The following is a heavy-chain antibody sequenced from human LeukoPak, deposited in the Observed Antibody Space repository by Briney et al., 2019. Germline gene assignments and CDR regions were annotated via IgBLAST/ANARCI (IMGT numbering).Heavy chain of an antibody. CDR3: AKLQYSSSHY. J-gene: IGHJ4*02. CDR2: IYSGGST. CDR1: GFTVSSNY. Sequence: GGSLRLSCAASGFTVSSNYMSWVRQAPGKGPEWVSVIYSGGSTYYADSVKGRFTISRDNSKNTLYLQMNSLRAEDTAVYYCAKLQYSSSHYWGQGTLVTVSS. V-gene: IGHV3-66*02. D-gene: IGHD6-6*01.